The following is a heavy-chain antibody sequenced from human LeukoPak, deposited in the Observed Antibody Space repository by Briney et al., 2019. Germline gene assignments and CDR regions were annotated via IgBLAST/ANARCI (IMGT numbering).Heavy chain of an antibody. CDR2: ISGSGGST. CDR3: AKGSGINHYHWIDP. Sequence: PGGSLRLSCAASGFTFSSYAMSWVRQAPGKGLEWVSAISGSGGSTYYADSVKGRFNISRDNSKNTLYLQMDSLRAEDTALYYCAKGSGINHYHWIDPWGQGTLVTVSS. V-gene: IGHV3-23*01. D-gene: IGHD1-14*01. CDR1: GFTFSSYA. J-gene: IGHJ5*02.